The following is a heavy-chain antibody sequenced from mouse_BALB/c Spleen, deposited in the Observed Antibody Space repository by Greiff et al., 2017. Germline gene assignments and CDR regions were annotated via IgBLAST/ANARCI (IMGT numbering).Heavy chain of an antibody. CDR2: IYPYNGGT. J-gene: IGHJ3*01. V-gene: IGHV1S29*02. CDR3: ARGSSSAWFAY. Sequence: EVQLQQSGPELVKPGASVKISCKASGYTFTDYNMHWVKQSHGKSLEWIGYIYPYNGGTGYNQKFKSKATLTVDNSSSTAYMELRSLTSEDSAVYYCARGSSSAWFAYWGQGTLVTVSA. D-gene: IGHD6-1*01. CDR1: GYTFTDYN.